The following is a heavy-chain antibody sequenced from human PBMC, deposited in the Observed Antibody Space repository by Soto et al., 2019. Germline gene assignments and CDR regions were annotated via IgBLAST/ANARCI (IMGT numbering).Heavy chain of an antibody. CDR2: NNPDNGNT. CDR3: ARGIATGQLDP. J-gene: IGHJ5*02. CDR1: GYTFTRYT. Sequence: ASVKVSCKASGYTFTRYTMTWVRPAPGQRLERMGWNNPDNGNTKSSQKFQDRVIITRDTSASTAYMDLSSLRSEDTAVYYCARGIATGQLDPWGQGTLVTVSS. V-gene: IGHV1-3*01. D-gene: IGHD2-15*01.